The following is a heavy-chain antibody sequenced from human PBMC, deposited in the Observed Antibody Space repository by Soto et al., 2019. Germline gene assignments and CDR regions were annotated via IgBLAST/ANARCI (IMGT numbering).Heavy chain of an antibody. D-gene: IGHD3-10*01. V-gene: IGHV1-3*01. CDR3: ARDFYGSGSYRAFDV. CDR1: GYTFTSYA. J-gene: IGHJ3*01. CDR2: INAGNGNT. Sequence: ASGKVSCKASGYTFTSYAMHWVRQAPGQRLEWMGWINAGNGNTKYSQKFQGRVTITRDTSASTAYMELSSLRSEDTAVYYCARDFYGSGSYRAFDVWGQGTMVNVSS.